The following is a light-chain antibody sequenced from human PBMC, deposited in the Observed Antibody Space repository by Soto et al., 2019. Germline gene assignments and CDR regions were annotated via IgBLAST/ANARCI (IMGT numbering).Light chain of an antibody. V-gene: IGKV3-15*01. CDR1: QSLSSN. CDR2: GAS. Sequence: EIVMTQSPGTLSVSPGERATLSCRASQSLSSNLAWYQQKPGQAPRLLIYGASTRATGIPARFSGSGSGTEFTLTISSLQSEDFAVHYCQQYNNWPPYTFGQGTKLEIK. CDR3: QQYNNWPPYT. J-gene: IGKJ2*01.